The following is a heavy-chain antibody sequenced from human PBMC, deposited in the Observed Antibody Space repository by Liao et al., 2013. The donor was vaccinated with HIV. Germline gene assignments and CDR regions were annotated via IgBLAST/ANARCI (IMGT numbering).Heavy chain of an antibody. CDR3: ARGTDFDY. J-gene: IGHJ4*02. CDR2: IHPTGNT. V-gene: IGHV4-61*02. CDR1: GGSISSGSHY. D-gene: IGHD2-2*01. Sequence: QVQLQEWGPGLVKPSQTLSLTCTVSGGSISSGSHYWSWLRQSAGKGLEWIGRIHPTGNTNYNPSLKSRVSISVDSSTNRFSLLMTSVTAADTAVYYCARGTDFDYWGLGTRVTVSS.